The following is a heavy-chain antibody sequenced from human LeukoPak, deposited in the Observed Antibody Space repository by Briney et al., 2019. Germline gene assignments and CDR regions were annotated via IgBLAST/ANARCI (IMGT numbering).Heavy chain of an antibody. CDR1: GYTFTSYG. CDR2: ISAYNGNT. V-gene: IGHV1-18*01. J-gene: IGHJ5*02. Sequence: ASVKVSCKASGYTFTSYGISWVRQAPGQGLEWMGWISAYNGNTNYAQKLQGRVTMTTDTSTSTAYMELRSLRSDDTAVYYCARDPLRANIWQQLVRGNWFDPWGQGTLVTVSS. D-gene: IGHD6-13*01. CDR3: ARDPLRANIWQQLVRGNWFDP.